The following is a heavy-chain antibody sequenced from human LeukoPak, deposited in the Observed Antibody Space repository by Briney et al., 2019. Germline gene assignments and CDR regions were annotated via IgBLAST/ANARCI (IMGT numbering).Heavy chain of an antibody. Sequence: GGSLRLSCAASGFTFSSYWMSWVRQAPGKGLEWVANIKQDGSEKYYVDSVKGRFTISRDNAKNSLYLQMNSLRAEDTAVYYCARDRSGGDILTANWFDPWGQGTLVTVSS. CDR1: GFTFSSYW. J-gene: IGHJ5*02. CDR3: ARDRSGGDILTANWFDP. CDR2: IKQDGSEK. D-gene: IGHD3-9*01. V-gene: IGHV3-7*01.